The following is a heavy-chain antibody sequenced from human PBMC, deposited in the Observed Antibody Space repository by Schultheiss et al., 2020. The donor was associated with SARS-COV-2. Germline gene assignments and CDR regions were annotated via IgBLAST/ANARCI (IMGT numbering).Heavy chain of an antibody. CDR1: GGSISSSSYY. Sequence: SETLSLTCTVSGGSISSSSYYWGWIRQPPGKGLEWIGSIYYSGSTYYNPSLKSRVTISVDTSKNQFSLKLSSVTAADTAVYYCARDVFRTVTTPYYMDVWGKGTTVTVSS. CDR3: ARDVFRTVTTPYYMDV. D-gene: IGHD4-11*01. V-gene: IGHV4-39*02. CDR2: IYYSGST. J-gene: IGHJ6*03.